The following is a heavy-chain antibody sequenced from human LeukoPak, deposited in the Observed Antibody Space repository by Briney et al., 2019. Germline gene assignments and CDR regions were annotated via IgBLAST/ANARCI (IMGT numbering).Heavy chain of an antibody. D-gene: IGHD4-23*01. Sequence: GGSLRLSCAASGFTFSSYWMNWVRQAPGKELVWVSRIASDGSSTTYADSVKGRFSISRDNAKNTLYLQMNSLRVEDTAVYYCARGRPHGNDYWGQGTLVTVSS. V-gene: IGHV3-74*01. CDR2: IASDGSST. CDR3: ARGRPHGNDY. CDR1: GFTFSSYW. J-gene: IGHJ4*02.